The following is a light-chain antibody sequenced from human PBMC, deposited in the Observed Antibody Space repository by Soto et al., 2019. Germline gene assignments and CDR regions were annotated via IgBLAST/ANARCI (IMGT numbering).Light chain of an antibody. J-gene: IGKJ1*01. CDR3: QQYGSSGT. CDR1: QSVSAT. V-gene: IGKV3-20*01. Sequence: EIVMTQSPATLSVSPGERATLSCRASQSVSATVAWYQQKSGQAPRLLIYYASNRATGIPDRFSGSGSGTDFTLTISRLEPEDFAVYYCQQYGSSGTFGQGTKVDIK. CDR2: YAS.